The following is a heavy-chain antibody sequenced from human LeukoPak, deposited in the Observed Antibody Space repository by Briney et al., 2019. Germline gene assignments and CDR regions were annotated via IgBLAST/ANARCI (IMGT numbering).Heavy chain of an antibody. CDR3: ARYPFDGYNYYFDY. V-gene: IGHV4-59*13. D-gene: IGHD5-24*01. Sequence: SDTLLLPCKVPGVSFSSYDWSLIRNPPGEGLVWLVYIYYSRSTNYNPSLRSRVYISVDTSKIQFSLKLISVIATDTSVYYCARYPFDGYNYYFDYWGQGTLVTVSS. CDR1: GVSFSSYD. CDR2: IYYSRST. J-gene: IGHJ4*02.